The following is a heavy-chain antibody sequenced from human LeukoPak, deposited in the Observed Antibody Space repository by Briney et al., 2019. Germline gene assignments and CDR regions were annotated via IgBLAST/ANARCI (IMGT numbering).Heavy chain of an antibody. V-gene: IGHV3-30*02. CDR2: IRYDGSNK. CDR1: GFTFSSYG. Sequence: GGSLRLSCAASGFTFSSYGMHWVRQAPGKGLEWVAFIRYDGSNKYYADSVKGRFTISRGNSKNTLYLQMNSLRAEDTAVYYCAKDSKVPAADFDYWGQGTLVTVSS. J-gene: IGHJ4*02. CDR3: AKDSKVPAADFDY. D-gene: IGHD2-2*01.